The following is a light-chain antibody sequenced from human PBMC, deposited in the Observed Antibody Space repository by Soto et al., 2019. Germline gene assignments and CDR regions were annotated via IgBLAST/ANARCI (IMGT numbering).Light chain of an antibody. CDR2: EVT. CDR1: SSDVGGYNY. Sequence: SALTQPPSASGSPGQSVTISCTGTSSDVGGYNYVSWYQQHPGKAPKLMIYEVTKRPSGVPDRFSGSKSGNTASLTVSGLQAEDDADYYCGSYAHSFWVFGGGTEMTVL. J-gene: IGLJ3*02. CDR3: GSYAHSFWV. V-gene: IGLV2-8*01.